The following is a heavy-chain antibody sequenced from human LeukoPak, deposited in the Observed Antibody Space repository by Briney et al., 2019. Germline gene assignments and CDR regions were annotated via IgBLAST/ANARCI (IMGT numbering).Heavy chain of an antibody. J-gene: IGHJ4*02. Sequence: SETLSLTCGVYGGSFSGNYWSWLRQPPGKGLEWIGEIYHSGSSNYDPSLKSRVTISVDTSKNQFSLKLSSVTAADTAVYYCARRRGYSSNWYVDYWGQGTLVTVSS. CDR1: GGSFSGNY. CDR3: ARRRGYSSNWYVDY. CDR2: IYHSGSS. D-gene: IGHD6-13*01. V-gene: IGHV4-34*01.